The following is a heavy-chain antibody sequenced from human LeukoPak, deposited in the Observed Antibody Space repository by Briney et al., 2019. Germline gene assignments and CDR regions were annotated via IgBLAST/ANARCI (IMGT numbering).Heavy chain of an antibody. D-gene: IGHD6-19*01. CDR1: GFTFIDYD. Sequence: GGALRISCAASGFTFIDYDMNWVRQVIGKGPGWVSAIGIRGDTHYSGSVKGRFTISRENAESSLYLQMNSLRAEDTAVYYCARGGIQVSGIDEFDYWGQGTLVTVSS. CDR2: IGIRGDT. J-gene: IGHJ4*02. CDR3: ARGGIQVSGIDEFDY. V-gene: IGHV3-13*01.